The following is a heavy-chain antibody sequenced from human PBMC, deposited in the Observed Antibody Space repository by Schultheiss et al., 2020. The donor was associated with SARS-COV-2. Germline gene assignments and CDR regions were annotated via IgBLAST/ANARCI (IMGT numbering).Heavy chain of an antibody. Sequence: SETLSLTCSVSGGSMRPYYWSWIRQPPGKGLEWIGYIYYGGSTNYNPSLRSRVTISVDTSKNQFSLKLSSVTAADTAVYYCASSQYNPKQQLVEEPFDYWGQGTLVTVSS. D-gene: IGHD6-13*01. CDR1: GGSMRPYY. J-gene: IGHJ4*02. V-gene: IGHV4-59*12. CDR2: IYYGGST. CDR3: ASSQYNPKQQLVEEPFDY.